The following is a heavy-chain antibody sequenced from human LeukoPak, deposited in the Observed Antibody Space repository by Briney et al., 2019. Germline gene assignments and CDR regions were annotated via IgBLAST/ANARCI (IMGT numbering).Heavy chain of an antibody. J-gene: IGHJ3*02. Sequence: SETLSLTCAVYGGSFSSYYWSWIRQPPGKGLEWIGYIYYSGSTNYNPSLKSRVTISVDTSKNQFSLKLSSVTAADTAVYYCARRYYYGSGSFDAFDIWGQGTMVTVSS. V-gene: IGHV4-59*01. D-gene: IGHD3-10*01. CDR1: GGSFSSYY. CDR2: IYYSGST. CDR3: ARRYYYGSGSFDAFDI.